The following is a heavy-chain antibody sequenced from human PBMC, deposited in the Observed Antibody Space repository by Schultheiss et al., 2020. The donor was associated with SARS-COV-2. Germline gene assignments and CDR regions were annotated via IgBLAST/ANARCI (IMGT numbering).Heavy chain of an antibody. CDR3: TTSGYNWNDDY. CDR2: ISGSGGST. Sequence: GGSLRLSCAASGFTFSSYEMNWVRQAPGKGLEWVSAISGSGGSTYYADSVKGRFTISRDNSKNTLYLQMNSLKTEDTAVYYCTTSGYNWNDDYWGQGTLVTVSS. CDR1: GFTFSSYE. V-gene: IGHV3-23*01. J-gene: IGHJ4*02. D-gene: IGHD1-20*01.